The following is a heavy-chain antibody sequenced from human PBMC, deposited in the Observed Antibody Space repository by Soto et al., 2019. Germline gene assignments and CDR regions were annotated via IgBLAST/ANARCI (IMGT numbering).Heavy chain of an antibody. CDR3: ASPPLWFGELLRGNGAFDI. V-gene: IGHV4-39*01. Sequence: SETLSLTCTVSGGSISSSSYYWGWIRQPPGKGLEWIGSIYYSGSTYYNPSLKSRVTISVDTSKNQFSLKLSSVTAADTAVYYCASPPLWFGELLRGNGAFDIWGQGTMVTVS. D-gene: IGHD3-10*01. J-gene: IGHJ3*02. CDR1: GGSISSSSYY. CDR2: IYYSGST.